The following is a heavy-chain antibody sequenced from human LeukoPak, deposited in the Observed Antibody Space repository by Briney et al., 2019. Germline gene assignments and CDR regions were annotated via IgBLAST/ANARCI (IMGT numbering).Heavy chain of an antibody. Sequence: GASVKVSCRASGYTFTSYGISWVRQAPGQGLEWMGWISAYNGNTNYAQKLQGRVTMTTDTSTSTAYMELRSLRSDDTAVYYCARDGYYDSSGYLDYWGQGTLVTVSS. V-gene: IGHV1-18*01. CDR2: ISAYNGNT. CDR3: ARDGYYDSSGYLDY. J-gene: IGHJ4*02. D-gene: IGHD3-22*01. CDR1: GYTFTSYG.